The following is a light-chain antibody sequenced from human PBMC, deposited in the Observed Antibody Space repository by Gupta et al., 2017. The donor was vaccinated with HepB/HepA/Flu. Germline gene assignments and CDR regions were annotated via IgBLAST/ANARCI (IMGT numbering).Light chain of an antibody. J-gene: IGKJ2*04. V-gene: IGKV3-15*01. CDR2: GAS. Sequence: EIVMTQSPPTLSVAHGERATLSCRASQSVSSNLAWYQQKPGQAPRLLMYGASTRASGIPARFSGSGSGTEFTLTISSLQSEDFAVYYCQQYNNWPPCSFGQGTKLEIK. CDR3: QQYNNWPPCS. CDR1: QSVSSN.